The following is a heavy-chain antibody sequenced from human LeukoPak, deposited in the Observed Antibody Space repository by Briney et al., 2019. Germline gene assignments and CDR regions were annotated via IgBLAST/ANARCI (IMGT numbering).Heavy chain of an antibody. J-gene: IGHJ3*01. D-gene: IGHD2-2*01. CDR3: AKDLHCSSTSCYVN. V-gene: IGHV3-23*01. CDR1: GFTFSSYA. Sequence: PGGSLRLSCAASGFTFSSYAMSWVRQAPGKGLEWVSAISGSGGSTYYADSVKGRFTISRDNSKNTLYLQMNILRAEDTAVYYCAKDLHCSSTSCYVNWGQGTMVTVSS. CDR2: ISGSGGST.